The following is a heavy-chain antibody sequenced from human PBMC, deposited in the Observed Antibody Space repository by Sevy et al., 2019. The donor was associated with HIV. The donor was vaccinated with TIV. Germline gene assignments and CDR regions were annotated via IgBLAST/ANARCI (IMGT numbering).Heavy chain of an antibody. CDR2: LSFGCGKI. CDR3: AGEGCSRPHDY. J-gene: IGHJ4*02. V-gene: IGHV3-23*01. D-gene: IGHD2-8*01. CDR1: GFAFYEYS. Sequence: GGSLRLSCAASGFAFYEYSMSWIRQAPGKGLEWVATLSFGCGKINYADSVKGRFTISRDNSKNSFYLQMDNLRVEDTALYSCAGEGCSRPHDYWGQGTRVTVSS.